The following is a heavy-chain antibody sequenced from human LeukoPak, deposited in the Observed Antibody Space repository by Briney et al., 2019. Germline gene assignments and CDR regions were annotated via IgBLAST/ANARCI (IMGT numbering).Heavy chain of an antibody. D-gene: IGHD3-16*01. CDR3: ARESLLGGIDY. J-gene: IGHJ4*02. CDR1: GFTFSSYA. Sequence: GGSLRLSCVASGFTFSSYAMTWVRQAPGKGLEWVATIKEDGSEGYYVDSVKGRFTISRDTAKSSLYLQMNSLRAEDTSVYYCARESLLGGIDYWGQGTLVTVSS. V-gene: IGHV3-7*04. CDR2: IKEDGSEG.